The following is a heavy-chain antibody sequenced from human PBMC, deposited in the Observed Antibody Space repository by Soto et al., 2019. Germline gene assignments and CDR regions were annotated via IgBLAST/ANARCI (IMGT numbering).Heavy chain of an antibody. CDR2: ISYDGSNK. J-gene: IGHJ5*02. Sequence: QVQLVESGGGVVQPGRSLRLSCAASGFTFSSYGMHWVRQAPGKGLEWVAVISYDGSNKYYADSVKGRFTISRDNSKNTLYLQMNSLRAEDTAVYYCAKGFQPWSGYYHSWFDPWGQGTLVTVSS. D-gene: IGHD3-3*01. CDR3: AKGFQPWSGYYHSWFDP. V-gene: IGHV3-30*18. CDR1: GFTFSSYG.